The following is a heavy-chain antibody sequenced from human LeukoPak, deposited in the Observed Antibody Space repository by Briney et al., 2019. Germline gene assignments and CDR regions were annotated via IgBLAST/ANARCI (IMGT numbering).Heavy chain of an antibody. CDR2: ISYDGSNK. CDR3: AKDFYGSGSYFTYYFDY. CDR1: GFTFSSYG. V-gene: IGHV3-30*18. J-gene: IGHJ4*02. Sequence: GGSLRLSCAASGFTFSSYGMHWVRQAPGKGLEWVAVISYDGSNKYYADSVKGRFTISRDNSKNTLYLQMNSLRAEDTAVYYCAKDFYGSGSYFTYYFDYWGQGTLVTVSS. D-gene: IGHD3-10*01.